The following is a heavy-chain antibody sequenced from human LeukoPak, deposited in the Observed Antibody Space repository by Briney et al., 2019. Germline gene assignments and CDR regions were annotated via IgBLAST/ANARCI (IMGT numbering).Heavy chain of an antibody. Sequence: TSETLSLTCTVSGGSISSYYWSWIRQPAGKGLEWIGRIYTSGSTNYNPPLKSRVTMSVDTSKNQFSLKLSSVTAADTAVYYCARGEDILTGYALLDYWGQGTLVTVSS. CDR1: GGSISSYY. J-gene: IGHJ4*02. CDR2: IYTSGST. V-gene: IGHV4-4*07. D-gene: IGHD3-9*01. CDR3: ARGEDILTGYALLDY.